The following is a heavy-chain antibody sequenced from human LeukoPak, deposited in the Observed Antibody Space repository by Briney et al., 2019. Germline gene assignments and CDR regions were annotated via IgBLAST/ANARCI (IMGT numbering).Heavy chain of an antibody. Sequence: PGGSLRLSCAASGFTFSSYGMHWVRQAPGKGLEWVAVISYDGSNKYYADSVKGRFTISRDNSKNTLYLQMNSLRAEDTAVYYCAKPGVPAATFPGWFDPWGQGTLVTVSS. D-gene: IGHD2-2*01. V-gene: IGHV3-30*18. J-gene: IGHJ5*02. CDR3: AKPGVPAATFPGWFDP. CDR2: ISYDGSNK. CDR1: GFTFSSYG.